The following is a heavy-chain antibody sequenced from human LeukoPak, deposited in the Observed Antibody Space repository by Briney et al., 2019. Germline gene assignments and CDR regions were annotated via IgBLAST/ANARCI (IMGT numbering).Heavy chain of an antibody. D-gene: IGHD3-22*01. J-gene: IGHJ4*02. V-gene: IGHV4-34*01. CDR2: INHSGST. Sequence: ASETLSLTCAVYGGSFSGYYWSWIRQPPGKGLEWIGEINHSGSTNYNPSLKSRVTISVDTSKNQFSLKLSSVTAADTAVYYCARGKSYYHDSSGYYPYYFDYWGQRTLVTVSS. CDR3: ARGKSYYHDSSGYYPYYFDY. CDR1: GGSFSGYY.